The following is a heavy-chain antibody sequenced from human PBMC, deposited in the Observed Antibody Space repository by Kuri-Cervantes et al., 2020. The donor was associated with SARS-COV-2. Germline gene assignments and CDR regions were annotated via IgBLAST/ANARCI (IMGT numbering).Heavy chain of an antibody. V-gene: IGHV3-30*18. CDR1: GFTFVRSD. CDR3: AKDHFGVPDF. Sequence: GGSLRRSCAASGFTFVRSDMHWVRQAPGKGLEWVAFISNDAKHKKCMVSGKGRFTISRDNTQNTLLLQMTSLRSEDTAIYYCAKDHFGVPDFWGQGTLVTVSS. CDR2: ISNDAKHK. D-gene: IGHD2-21*01. J-gene: IGHJ4*02.